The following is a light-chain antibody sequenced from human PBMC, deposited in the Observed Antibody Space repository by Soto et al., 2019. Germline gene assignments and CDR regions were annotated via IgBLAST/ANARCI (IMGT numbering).Light chain of an antibody. Sequence: DIQMTQSPSSLSASVGDRVTITCRASQTISNYLNWYQQKPGKAPKLLIYGATSLQSGVPSRFSGSGSGTDFTLTISFLQPEDFATYYCQQSYSTPPTFGQGTKVEIK. V-gene: IGKV1-39*01. CDR1: QTISNY. CDR3: QQSYSTPPT. CDR2: GAT. J-gene: IGKJ1*01.